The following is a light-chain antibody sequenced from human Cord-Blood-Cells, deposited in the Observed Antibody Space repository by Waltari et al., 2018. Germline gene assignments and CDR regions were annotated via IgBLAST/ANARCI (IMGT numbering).Light chain of an antibody. J-gene: IGKJ1*01. CDR2: DAS. V-gene: IGKV3-11*01. CDR1: QSVSSY. CDR3: QQRSNWPWT. Sequence: EIVFTQSPATMSLSPGERATLSCRASQSVSSYLAWYQQKPGQAPRLLIYDASTRATGIPARFSGSGSGTDFTLTISSREPEDFAVYYCQQRSNWPWTVGQWTKVEIK.